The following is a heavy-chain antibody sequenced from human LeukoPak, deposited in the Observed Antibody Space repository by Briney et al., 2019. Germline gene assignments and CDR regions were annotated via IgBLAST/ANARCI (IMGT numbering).Heavy chain of an antibody. J-gene: IGHJ3*01. D-gene: IGHD6-13*01. CDR3: VRGVSISSSWYNDL. CDR1: GFTFSDSY. V-gene: IGHV3-11*01. CDR2: ISRGGSTT. Sequence: GGSLRLSCAASGFTFSDSYMSWIRQAPGKGLEWVSYISRGGSTTYYADSVKGRFTISRDNGKNSLYLQMNSLRAEDTAVYYCVRGVSISSSWYNDLWGQGTMVTVSS.